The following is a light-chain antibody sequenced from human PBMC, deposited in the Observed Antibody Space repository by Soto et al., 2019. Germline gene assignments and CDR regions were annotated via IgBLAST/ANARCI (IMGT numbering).Light chain of an antibody. V-gene: IGKV1-5*01. J-gene: IGKJ1*01. CDR3: QQYYSDWT. CDR2: DVS. Sequence: DIQMTQSPSTLSASVGDRVTITCRTSQNISSWLAWYQQKPEKAPKVLFYDVSNLETGVPSMFGGSGSGTEFTLTISSLQPDDFATYYCQQYYSDWTFGQGTKVDIK. CDR1: QNISSW.